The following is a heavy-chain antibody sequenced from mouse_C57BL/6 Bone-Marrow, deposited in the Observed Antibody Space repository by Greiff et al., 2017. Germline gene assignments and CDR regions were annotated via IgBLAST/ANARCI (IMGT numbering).Heavy chain of an antibody. Sequence: VQRVESGPELVKPGASVKISCKASGYAFSSSWMNWVKQRPGKGLEWIGRIYPGDGDTNYNGKFKGKATLTADKSSSTAYIQLSSLTSEDSAVYFCARPYYSNYDAMDYWGQGTSVTVSS. CDR1: GYAFSSSW. D-gene: IGHD2-5*01. V-gene: IGHV1-82*01. J-gene: IGHJ4*01. CDR2: IYPGDGDT. CDR3: ARPYYSNYDAMDY.